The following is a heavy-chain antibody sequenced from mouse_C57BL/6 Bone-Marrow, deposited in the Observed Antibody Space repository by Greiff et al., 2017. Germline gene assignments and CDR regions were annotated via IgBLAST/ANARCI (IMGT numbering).Heavy chain of an antibody. V-gene: IGHV1-69*01. CDR3: ARETYFDG. J-gene: IGHJ1*03. CDR1: GYTFTSYW. Sequence: QVQLQQPGAELVMPGASVKLSCKASGYTFTSYWMHWVKQRPGQGLEWIGDIDPSDSYTNSHQKFKGKSTLTVDKSSSNAYMQLSSLTSGASAVYYCARETYFDGWGTGTTVTVSS. CDR2: IDPSDSYT.